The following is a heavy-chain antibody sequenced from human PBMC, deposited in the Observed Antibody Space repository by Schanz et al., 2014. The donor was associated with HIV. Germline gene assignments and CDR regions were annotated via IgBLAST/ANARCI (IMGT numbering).Heavy chain of an antibody. CDR2: ISESGGRS. CDR3: AKPEYDSRGSSQSHFDY. Sequence: EVQMLESGGGVVQPGRSLRLSCVASGFTFNNYAMTWVRQAPGKGLEWVSSISESGGRSYYADSVNGRFTISRDNSKNTLYLQMTTLRIDDTAVYYCAKPEYDSRGSSQSHFDYWGQGTLVTVSS. V-gene: IGHV3-23*01. J-gene: IGHJ4*02. D-gene: IGHD3-22*01. CDR1: GFTFNNYA.